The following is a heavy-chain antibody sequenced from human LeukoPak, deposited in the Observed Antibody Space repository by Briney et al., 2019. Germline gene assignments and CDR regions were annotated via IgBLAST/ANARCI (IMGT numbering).Heavy chain of an antibody. V-gene: IGHV3-53*01. CDR1: GFTVSSNY. Sequence: GGSLRLSCAASGFTVSSNYMSWVRQAPGRGLEWVSVIYSGGSAYYADSVKGRFTISRDISKNTVYLQMNSLRAEDTAVYYCARTYGDYVYILGYWGQGTLVTVSS. J-gene: IGHJ4*02. D-gene: IGHD4-17*01. CDR2: IYSGGSA. CDR3: ARTYGDYVYILGY.